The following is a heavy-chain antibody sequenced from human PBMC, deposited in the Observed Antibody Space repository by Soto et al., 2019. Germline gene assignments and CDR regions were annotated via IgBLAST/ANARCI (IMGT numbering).Heavy chain of an antibody. CDR1: GFTFSSYA. J-gene: IGHJ4*02. D-gene: IGHD1-26*01. CDR2: ISYDGSNK. V-gene: IGHV3-30-3*01. Sequence: GGSLRLSCAASGFTFSSYAMHWVRQAPGKGLEWVAVISYDGSNKYYADSVKGRFTISRDNSKNTLYLQMNSLRAEDTAVYYCARDSDSEWELLFGFDYWGQGTLVTVSS. CDR3: ARDSDSEWELLFGFDY.